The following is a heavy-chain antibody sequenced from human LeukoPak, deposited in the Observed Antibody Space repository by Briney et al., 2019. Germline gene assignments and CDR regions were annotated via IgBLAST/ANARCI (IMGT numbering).Heavy chain of an antibody. J-gene: IGHJ4*02. CDR3: AKVRRAGSYDY. V-gene: IGHV3-23*01. Sequence: GGSLTLPCAASGFTFSRNGMTWLRQAPGKGLEWVSAISGSGGNTYYADSVKGRFTISRDNSKNTLYLQMNSLRAEDTAVYYCAKVRRAGSYDYWGQGTLVTVSS. CDR1: GFTFSRNG. CDR2: ISGSGGNT. D-gene: IGHD3-10*01.